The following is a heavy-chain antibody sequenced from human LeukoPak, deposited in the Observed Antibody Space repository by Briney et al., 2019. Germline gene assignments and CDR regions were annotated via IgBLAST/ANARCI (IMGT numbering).Heavy chain of an antibody. J-gene: IGHJ4*02. D-gene: IGHD6-13*01. CDR1: GLTFSTYW. CDR3: AGGASSTVHY. CDR2: INGDGSL. Sequence: GGSLRLSCAASGLTFSTYWMHWVRQAPGKGLVWVSRINGDGSLSYADSVKGRFTISRDNTKNMLYLQMNSLRAEDAAVYYCAGGASSTVHYWGQGTLVTVSS. V-gene: IGHV3-74*01.